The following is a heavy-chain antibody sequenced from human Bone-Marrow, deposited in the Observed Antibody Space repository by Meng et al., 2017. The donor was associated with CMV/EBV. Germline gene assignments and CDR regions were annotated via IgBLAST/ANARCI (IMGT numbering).Heavy chain of an antibody. J-gene: IGHJ4*02. D-gene: IGHD3-10*01. CDR2: IIPILGIA. CDR3: ARAPGYGSGSDVFDY. CDR1: GYTFTGYY. Sequence: SVKVSCKTSGYTFTGYYIHWVRQAPGQGLEWMGRIIPILGIANYAQKFQGRVTITADKSTSTAYMELSSLRSEDTAVYYCARAPGYGSGSDVFDYWGQGTLVTVSS. V-gene: IGHV1-69*04.